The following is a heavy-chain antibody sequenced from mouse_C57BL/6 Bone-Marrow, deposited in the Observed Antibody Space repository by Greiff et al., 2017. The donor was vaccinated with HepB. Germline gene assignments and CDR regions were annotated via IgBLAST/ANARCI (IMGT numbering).Heavy chain of an antibody. Sequence: EVQLVESGGGLVQPKGSLKLSCAASGFSFNTYAMNWVRQAPGKGLEWVARIRSKSNNYATYYADSVKDRFTISRDDSESMLYLQMNNLKTEDTAMYYCVRAIYYHWYFDVWGTGTTVTVSS. D-gene: IGHD1-1*01. CDR2: IRSKSNNYAT. J-gene: IGHJ1*03. CDR1: GFSFNTYA. CDR3: VRAIYYHWYFDV. V-gene: IGHV10-1*01.